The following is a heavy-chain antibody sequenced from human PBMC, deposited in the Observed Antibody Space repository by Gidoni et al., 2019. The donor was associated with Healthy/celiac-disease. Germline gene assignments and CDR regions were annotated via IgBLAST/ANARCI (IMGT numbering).Heavy chain of an antibody. D-gene: IGHD1-26*01. Sequence: EVQLVVSGGGLIQPGGSLRLSCAASGFTGSSHYMSWVRQAPGKGLEWVSVIYSGGSKYYADPVKGRFTIYRDNSKNTLYLQMNSLRAEDTAVYYCARGGAPFGSYLADYWGQGTLVTVSS. CDR2: IYSGGSK. J-gene: IGHJ4*02. CDR1: GFTGSSHY. CDR3: ARGGAPFGSYLADY. V-gene: IGHV3-53*01.